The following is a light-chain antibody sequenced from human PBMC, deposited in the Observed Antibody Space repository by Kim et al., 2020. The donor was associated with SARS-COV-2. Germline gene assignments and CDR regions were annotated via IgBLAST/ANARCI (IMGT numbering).Light chain of an antibody. CDR1: SLRNYY. Sequence: LGPTARITCQGDSLRNYYASWYQQKPGQAPLLVIHGTTNRPSGIPDRFSGSSSGNTASLTITGAQAEDEADYYCNCRDSSGSHVLFGGGTKVTVL. V-gene: IGLV3-19*01. CDR2: GTT. J-gene: IGLJ2*01. CDR3: NCRDSSGSHVL.